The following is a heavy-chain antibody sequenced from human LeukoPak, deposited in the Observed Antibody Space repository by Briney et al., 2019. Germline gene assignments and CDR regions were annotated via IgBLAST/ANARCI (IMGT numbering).Heavy chain of an antibody. Sequence: GGSLRLSCAASGFSFSSYWMSWVRQAPGKGLEWVANIKQDGSEKYYVDSVKGRFTISRDNGKNSLYLQMNSLRAEDTAVYYCAREGGSGSYGDYWGQGTLFTVSS. CDR2: IKQDGSEK. J-gene: IGHJ4*02. D-gene: IGHD1-26*01. CDR3: AREGGSGSYGDY. CDR1: GFSFSSYW. V-gene: IGHV3-7*01.